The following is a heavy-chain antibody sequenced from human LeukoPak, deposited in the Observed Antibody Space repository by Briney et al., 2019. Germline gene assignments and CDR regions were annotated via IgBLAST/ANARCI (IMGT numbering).Heavy chain of an antibody. V-gene: IGHV3-7*03. D-gene: IGHD1-26*01. CDR1: GFTFSNYW. CDR3: AEDIVGATGQYYFDY. CDR2: IKQDRSEK. J-gene: IGHJ4*02. Sequence: PGGSLRLSCAASGFTFSNYWMSWVRQAPGKGLEWVANIKQDRSEKYYVDSVKGRFTISRDNAKNSLYLQMNSLRAEDTALYYCAEDIVGATGQYYFDYWGQGTLVTVSS.